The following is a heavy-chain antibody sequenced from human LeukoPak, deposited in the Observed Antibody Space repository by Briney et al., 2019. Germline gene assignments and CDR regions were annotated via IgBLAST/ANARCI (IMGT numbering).Heavy chain of an antibody. J-gene: IGHJ4*02. Sequence: GRSLRLSCAASGFTFSSYGMHWVRQAPGKGLEWVVVISNDGSNKHYADSVKGRFTISRDNSKNTLYLQMNSLRAEDTAVYYCAKENYYESSGYVDYWGQGTLVTVSS. V-gene: IGHV3-30*18. D-gene: IGHD3-22*01. CDR1: GFTFSSYG. CDR3: AKENYYESSGYVDY. CDR2: ISNDGSNK.